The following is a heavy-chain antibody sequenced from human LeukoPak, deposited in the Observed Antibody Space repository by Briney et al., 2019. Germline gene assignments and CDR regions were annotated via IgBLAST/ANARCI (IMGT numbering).Heavy chain of an antibody. CDR1: GFTFSDYT. J-gene: IGHJ4*02. CDR3: ARDPNVLGITPYYFDF. Sequence: PGGSLRLSCAASGFTFSDYTMTWVRQAPGKGLEWVASISSDSSYIDYADSVKGRFTISRDNAKNSLLLKTDTLRGDDTGIYYCARDPNVLGITPYYFDFWGRGTLVTVSS. V-gene: IGHV3-21*01. CDR2: ISSDSSYI. D-gene: IGHD3-10*02.